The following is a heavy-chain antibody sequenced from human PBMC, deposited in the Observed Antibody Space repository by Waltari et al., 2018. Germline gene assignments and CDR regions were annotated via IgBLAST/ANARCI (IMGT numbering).Heavy chain of an antibody. CDR2: IYYSGST. Sequence: QLPLHASGPGLLKPSETLSLTCTVSGCSFISRSSYWGWISQSPGKGLEWIGSIYYSGSTYYNPTLKSRVTISGDTSKNQFSLKLSSVTAADTAVYYCARHWKKSGYRFDPWGQGTRVTVSS. CDR3: ARHWKKSGYRFDP. J-gene: IGHJ5*02. CDR1: GCSFISRSSY. D-gene: IGHD5-12*01. V-gene: IGHV4-39*01.